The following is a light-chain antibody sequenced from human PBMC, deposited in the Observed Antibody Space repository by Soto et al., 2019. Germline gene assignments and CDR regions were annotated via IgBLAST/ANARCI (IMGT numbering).Light chain of an antibody. CDR2: ATS. J-gene: IGKJ1*01. CDR3: QQSYGNPGT. V-gene: IGKV1-39*01. CDR1: QNIDKY. Sequence: DIQMTQSPSSLSASVGDRVTISCRASQNIDKYLNWYQHKPGKAPTLLIYATSHLRSGVPTRFSGSGAGTFFTLTISSLQHEDLATYYCQQSYGNPGTFCRGTKVEL.